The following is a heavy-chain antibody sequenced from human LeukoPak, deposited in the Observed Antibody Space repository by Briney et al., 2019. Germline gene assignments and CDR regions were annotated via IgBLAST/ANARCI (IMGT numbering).Heavy chain of an antibody. CDR3: AKCSGGTCYSSLDY. CDR2: ISGSGGSL. J-gene: IGHJ4*02. V-gene: IGHV3-23*01. D-gene: IGHD2-15*01. CDR1: GFTFSCYA. Sequence: GGSLRLSCAASGFTFSCYALSGVRQAPGKGVEGVSGISGSGGSLYYADSVKGRLTISRDNSKNTLYLQMNSLRAEDTAVYYCAKCSGGTCYSSLDYWGQGTLVTVSS.